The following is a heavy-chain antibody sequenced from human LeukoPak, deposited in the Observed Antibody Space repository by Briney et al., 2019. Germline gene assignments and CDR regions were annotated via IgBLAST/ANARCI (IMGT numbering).Heavy chain of an antibody. CDR2: INAGNGNT. V-gene: IGHV1-3*01. CDR3: ASWGGNYCGGDCNYFDY. D-gene: IGHD2-21*02. Sequence: ASVKVSCKASGYTFTSYAMHWVRQAPGQRLEWMGWINAGNGNTKYSQKFQGRVTITRDTSASTAYMELSSLRSEDTAVYYCASWGGNYCGGDCNYFDYWGQGTLVTVSS. CDR1: GYTFTSYA. J-gene: IGHJ4*02.